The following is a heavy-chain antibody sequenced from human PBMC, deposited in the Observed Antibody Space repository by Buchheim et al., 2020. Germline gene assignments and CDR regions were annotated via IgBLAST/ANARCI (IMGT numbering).Heavy chain of an antibody. Sequence: QVQLVQSGAEVKKPGASVKVSCKASGYTFTSYYMHWVRQAPGQGLEWMGIINPSGGSTSYAQKFQGRVTMTRDTSTSTVYMELSSLRSEDTAVYYCASLITMVRGVRHVLNPYYYYYGMDVWGQGTT. CDR2: INPSGGST. CDR1: GYTFTSYY. D-gene: IGHD3-10*01. V-gene: IGHV1-46*03. J-gene: IGHJ6*02. CDR3: ASLITMVRGVRHVLNPYYYYYGMDV.